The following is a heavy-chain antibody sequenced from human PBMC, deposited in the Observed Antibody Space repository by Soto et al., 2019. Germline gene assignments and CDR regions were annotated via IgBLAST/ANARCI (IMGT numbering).Heavy chain of an antibody. V-gene: IGHV1-69*12. D-gene: IGHD5-12*01. CDR3: VSVVAIPGYPDN. CDR1: GGTFSSYA. CDR2: IVPIVDTS. Sequence: QVQLVQSGAEVRQPASSVKVSCQTSGGTFSSYAISLVRQAPGQGLEWMGGIVPIVDTSTYAQKFQGRVTITADESTSTAYMELSSLRADDTAIYYCVSVVAIPGYPDNWGQGTLVTVSS. J-gene: IGHJ4*02.